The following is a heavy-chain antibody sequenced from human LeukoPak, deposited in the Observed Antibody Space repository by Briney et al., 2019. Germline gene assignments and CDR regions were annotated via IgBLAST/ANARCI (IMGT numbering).Heavy chain of an antibody. V-gene: IGHV3-48*01. CDR2: ISSSSSTI. Sequence: GGSLRLSCAASGFTFSSYSMNWARQAPGKGLEWVSFISSSSSTIYYADSVKGRFTISRDNAKNSLYLEMNSLRAEDTAVYYCVRAAYAMGIDAFDIWGQGTMVTVSS. D-gene: IGHD2-8*01. J-gene: IGHJ3*02. CDR3: VRAAYAMGIDAFDI. CDR1: GFTFSSYS.